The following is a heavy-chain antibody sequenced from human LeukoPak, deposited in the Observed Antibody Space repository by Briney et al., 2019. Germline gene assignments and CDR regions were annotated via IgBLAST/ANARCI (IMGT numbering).Heavy chain of an antibody. CDR3: ARQGKAVAGGFDY. Sequence: GGSLRLSCAASGFTFSSYSMSWVRQAPGKGLEWVSSISSRSSYIYDADSLKGRFTISRDNAKNSLYLQMNSLRAEDTAVYYCARQGKAVAGGFDYWGQGTLVTVSS. J-gene: IGHJ4*02. V-gene: IGHV3-21*01. D-gene: IGHD6-19*01. CDR2: ISSRSSYI. CDR1: GFTFSSYS.